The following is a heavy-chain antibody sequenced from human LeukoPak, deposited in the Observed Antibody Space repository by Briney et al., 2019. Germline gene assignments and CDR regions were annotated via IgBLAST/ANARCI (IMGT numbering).Heavy chain of an antibody. CDR2: ISSNGGST. J-gene: IGHJ3*02. V-gene: IGHV3-64*01. D-gene: IGHD3-10*01. CDR1: GFTFSSYA. CDR3: ASSLRGGAFDI. Sequence: GGSLRLSCAASGFTFSSYAMHWVRQAPGKGLEYVSAISSNGGSTYYANSVKGRFTISRDNSKNTLYLQMGSLRAEDMAVFYCASSLRGGAFDIWGRGTMVTVSS.